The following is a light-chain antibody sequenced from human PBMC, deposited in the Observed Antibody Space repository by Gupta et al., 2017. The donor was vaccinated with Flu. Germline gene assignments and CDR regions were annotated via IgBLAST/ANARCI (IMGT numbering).Light chain of an antibody. CDR2: DAS. Sequence: EIVLTQSPATLSLSPGERATLSCRASQSVSSYLGWYQQKPDQAPRLLIYDASNRATGIPARFSGSGSGTDFTLTISSLEPEDFAVYYCQQRSNWPGTFGGGTKVEIK. J-gene: IGKJ4*01. CDR1: QSVSSY. V-gene: IGKV3-11*01. CDR3: QQRSNWPGT.